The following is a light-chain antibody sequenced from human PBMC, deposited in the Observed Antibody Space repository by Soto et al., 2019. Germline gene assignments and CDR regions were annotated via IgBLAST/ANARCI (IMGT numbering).Light chain of an antibody. CDR2: GAS. J-gene: IGKJ4*01. V-gene: IGKV3-20*01. CDR1: QSVSSAY. CDR3: QQYGSSRLT. Sequence: EIVLTQYQGTLSLSPGERATLSCRSSQSVSSAYLAWYQQRPGQAPRLLIYGASSRTTGIPARFSGSGSGTDFTLTISRLEPEDFAVYYCQQYGSSRLTFGGGTKVEIK.